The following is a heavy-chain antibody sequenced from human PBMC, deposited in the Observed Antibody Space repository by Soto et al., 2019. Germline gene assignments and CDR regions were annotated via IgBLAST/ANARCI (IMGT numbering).Heavy chain of an antibody. V-gene: IGHV1-3*01. CDR2: INGGTGQT. D-gene: IGHD1-1*01. CDR3: ARGKGMEENYYYYGLDI. J-gene: IGHJ6*02. CDR1: GYAFTTHA. Sequence: ASVKVSCKASGYAFTTHAMHWVRQAPGQSLEWMGWINGGTGQTKHSQRFQGRVNITRDTSASTAYMELSSLRSEDTAVYYCARGKGMEENYYYYGLDIWGQGTTVTVSS.